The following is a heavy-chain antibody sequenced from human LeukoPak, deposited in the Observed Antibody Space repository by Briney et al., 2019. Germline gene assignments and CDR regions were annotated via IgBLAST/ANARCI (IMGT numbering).Heavy chain of an antibody. CDR2: ISSSGSTI. CDR1: GFTFSSYS. D-gene: IGHD3-3*01. J-gene: IGHJ4*02. V-gene: IGHV3-48*04. CDR3: ARVSDYDFWSGTEPFDY. Sequence: GGSLRLSCAASGFTFSSYSMNWVRQAPGKGLEWVSYISSSGSTIYYADSVKGRFTISRDNAKNSLYLQMNSLRAEDTAVYYCARVSDYDFWSGTEPFDYWGQGTLVTVSS.